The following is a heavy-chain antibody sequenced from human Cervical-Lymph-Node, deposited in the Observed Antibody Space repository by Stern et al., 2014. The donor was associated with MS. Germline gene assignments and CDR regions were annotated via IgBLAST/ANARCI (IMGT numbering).Heavy chain of an antibody. V-gene: IGHV4-59*01. CDR2: IYYSGIP. CDR3: ARGAETSTVAPFDP. J-gene: IGHJ5*02. CDR1: NGSFFNYY. D-gene: IGHD1-14*01. Sequence: QVQLQESGPGLVKPSESLTLTCSVSNGSFFNYYWSWLRQPPGKRLQWIGDIYYSGIPSYNPSLKSRVTLSLDTSQHQFSLRLNSVTAADTAIYYCARGAETSTVAPFDPWGQGTLVTVSS.